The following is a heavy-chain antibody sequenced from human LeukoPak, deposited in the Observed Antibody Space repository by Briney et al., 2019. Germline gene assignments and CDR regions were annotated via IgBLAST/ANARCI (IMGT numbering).Heavy chain of an antibody. CDR3: ARVLKGVWYGMDV. J-gene: IGHJ6*02. D-gene: IGHD3-9*01. CDR2: IYRSGIT. Sequence: GGSLRLSCAVSGFAVSNNYMTWVRQAPGKGLERVSVIYRSGITYYAESVKGRFTISRLNSKNTLYLQMNSLSSEETAVYYGARVLKGVWYGMDVGGQGTTVTVS. CDR1: GFAVSNNY. V-gene: IGHV3-53*04.